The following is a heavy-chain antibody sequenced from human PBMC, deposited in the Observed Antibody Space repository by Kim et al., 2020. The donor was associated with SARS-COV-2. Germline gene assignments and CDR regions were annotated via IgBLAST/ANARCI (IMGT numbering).Heavy chain of an antibody. CDR1: GFTFSSYG. Sequence: GGSLRLSCAASGFTFSSYGMHWVRQAPGKGLEWVAVISYDGSNKYYADSVKGRFTISRDNSKNTLYLQMNSLRAEDTAVYYCAKGLSITMVRGDYYYYGMDVWGQGTTVTVSS. CDR3: AKGLSITMVRGDYYYYGMDV. CDR2: ISYDGSNK. J-gene: IGHJ6*02. D-gene: IGHD3-10*01. V-gene: IGHV3-30*18.